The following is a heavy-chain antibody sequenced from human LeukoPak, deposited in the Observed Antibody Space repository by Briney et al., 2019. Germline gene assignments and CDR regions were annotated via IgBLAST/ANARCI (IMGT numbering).Heavy chain of an antibody. Sequence: PGGSLRLSCAASGFTFSSYWMHWVSQAPGKRLVWVSRVNRDGSSTNYADSVKGRFTISRDNAKNTVYLQMNSLRAEDTAVYYCARVDCSSTSCYIWFDPWGQGTLVTVSS. V-gene: IGHV3-74*01. CDR2: VNRDGSST. D-gene: IGHD2-2*02. J-gene: IGHJ5*02. CDR1: GFTFSSYW. CDR3: ARVDCSSTSCYIWFDP.